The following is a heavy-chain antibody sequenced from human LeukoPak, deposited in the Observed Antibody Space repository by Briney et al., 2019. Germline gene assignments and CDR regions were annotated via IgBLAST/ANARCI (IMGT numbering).Heavy chain of an antibody. V-gene: IGHV4-59*11. J-gene: IGHJ3*02. D-gene: IGHD4-17*01. CDR2: ISYIGST. CDR1: ADSFSSHY. Sequence: SETLSLTCAVSADSFSSHYWTWIRQPPGKGLEWIGYISYIGSTNYNPSLKSRVTISIDTSKNQFSLKLSSVTAADTAVYYCTRDLVTVTKGFDIWGQGTMVSVSS. CDR3: TRDLVTVTKGFDI.